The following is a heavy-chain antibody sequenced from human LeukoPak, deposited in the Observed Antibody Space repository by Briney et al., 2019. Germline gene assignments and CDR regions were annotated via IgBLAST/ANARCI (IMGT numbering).Heavy chain of an antibody. CDR3: ARQTYYYYGMDV. CDR1: GGSISSYY. CDR2: IYYSGST. J-gene: IGHJ6*02. Sequence: SGTLSLTCTVSGGSISSYYWSWIRQPPGKGLEWIGYIYYSGSTNYNPSLKSRVTISVDTSKNQFSLKLSSVTAADTAVYYCARQTYYYYGMDVWGRGTTVTVSS. V-gene: IGHV4-59*08.